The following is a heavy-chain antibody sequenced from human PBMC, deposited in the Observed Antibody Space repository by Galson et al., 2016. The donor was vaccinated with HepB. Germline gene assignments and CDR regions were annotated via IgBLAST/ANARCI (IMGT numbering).Heavy chain of an antibody. V-gene: IGHV3-21*01. D-gene: IGHD2-21*02. Sequence: SLRLSCAASGFTFSSYSMSWVRQAPGKGLEWVSFISNGSTYIHYAGSVKGRFTISRDNAKNSLYLQMSSLRAEDTAVYYCVRGLYWGGDCYSEQALDYWGQGTLVTVSS. CDR2: ISNGSTYI. J-gene: IGHJ4*02. CDR3: VRGLYWGGDCYSEQALDY. CDR1: GFTFSSYS.